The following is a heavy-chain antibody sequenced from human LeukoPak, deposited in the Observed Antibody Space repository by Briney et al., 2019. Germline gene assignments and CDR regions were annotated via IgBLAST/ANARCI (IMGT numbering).Heavy chain of an antibody. Sequence: ASVKVSCKASGYTFTGYYMHWVRQAPGQGLEWMGWINPNSGGTNYARKFQGRVTMTRDTSISTAYMELSRLRSDDTAVYYCASEKYDSSGYYSAYWGQGTLVTVSS. CDR3: ASEKYDSSGYYSAY. J-gene: IGHJ4*02. CDR1: GYTFTGYY. D-gene: IGHD3-22*01. CDR2: INPNSGGT. V-gene: IGHV1-2*02.